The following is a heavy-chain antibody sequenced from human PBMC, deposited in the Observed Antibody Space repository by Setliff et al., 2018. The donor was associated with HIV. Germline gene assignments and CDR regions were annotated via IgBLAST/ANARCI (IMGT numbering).Heavy chain of an antibody. V-gene: IGHV3-30*02. CDR3: AKESLGVMTASLDS. D-gene: IGHD2-21*02. CDR1: GFTFSSYG. J-gene: IGHJ4*02. Sequence: GGSLRLSCAASGFTFSSYGMHWVRQAPGKGLEWVAFIRYDGSNKYYADSVKGRFTISRDNAKNSLYLQMNSLRVEDTAVYYCAKESLGVMTASLDSWGQGTLVTVSS. CDR2: IRYDGSNK.